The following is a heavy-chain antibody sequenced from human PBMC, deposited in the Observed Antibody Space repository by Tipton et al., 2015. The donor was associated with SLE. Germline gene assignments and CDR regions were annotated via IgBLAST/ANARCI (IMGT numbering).Heavy chain of an antibody. V-gene: IGHV4-59*12. CDR1: GGSMSTYY. CDR3: VRGPWAYYYYMDV. CDR2: ITYRGST. Sequence: GLVKPSETLSLSCTVSGGSMSTYYWSWIRQPPGKGLEWIGYITYRGSTNYNPSLSSRVSISVDMSKNQFSLRLISVTAADTAVYYCVRGPWAYYYYMDVWGKGTKVTVSS. D-gene: IGHD7-27*01. J-gene: IGHJ6*03.